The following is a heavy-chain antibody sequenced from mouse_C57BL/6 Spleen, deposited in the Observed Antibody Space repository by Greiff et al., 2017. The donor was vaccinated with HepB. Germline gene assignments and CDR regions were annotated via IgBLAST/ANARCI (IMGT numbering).Heavy chain of an antibody. V-gene: IGHV1-42*01. CDR3: ARKGVHTWAMDY. CDR2: INPSTGGN. J-gene: IGHJ4*01. Sequence: VQLQQSGPELVKPGASVKISCKASGYSFTGYYMNWVKQSTEKSLEWIGEINPSTGGNTYNQKFKAKATLTVDKSSSTAYMQLKSLTSEDSAVYNCARKGVHTWAMDYWGQGTSDTVSS. D-gene: IGHD2-14*01. CDR1: GYSFTGYY.